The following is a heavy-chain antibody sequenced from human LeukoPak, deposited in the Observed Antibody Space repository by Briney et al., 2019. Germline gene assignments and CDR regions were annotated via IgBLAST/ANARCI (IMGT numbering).Heavy chain of an antibody. CDR1: GYTFTSYY. CDR3: ASAPGFVVVTAILLDAFDI. Sequence: ASVKVSCKASGYTFTSYYMHWVRQAPGQGLEWMGIINPSGGSTSYAQKFQGRVTMTRDTSTSTVYMELSSLRSEDTAVYYCASAPGFVVVTAILLDAFDIWGQGTMVTVSS. D-gene: IGHD2-21*02. J-gene: IGHJ3*02. CDR2: INPSGGST. V-gene: IGHV1-46*01.